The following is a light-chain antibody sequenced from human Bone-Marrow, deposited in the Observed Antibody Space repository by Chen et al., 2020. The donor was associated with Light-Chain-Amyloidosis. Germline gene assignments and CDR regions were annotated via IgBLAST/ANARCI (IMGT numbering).Light chain of an antibody. CDR1: SSDVGGDNH. V-gene: IGLV2-14*01. CDR2: EVT. CDR3: SSYTITNTLV. Sequence: SALTQPAPGSGSPGQTIPISCTGTSSDVGGDNHVSWYQQHPDKAPKLMIYEVTNRPSWVPDRFSGSKSDNTASLTISGLQTEDEADYFCSSYTITNTLVFGSGTRVTVL. J-gene: IGLJ1*01.